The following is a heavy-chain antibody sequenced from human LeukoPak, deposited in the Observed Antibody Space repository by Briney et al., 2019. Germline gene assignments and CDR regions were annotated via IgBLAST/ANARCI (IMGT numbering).Heavy chain of an antibody. J-gene: IGHJ3*01. D-gene: IGHD2-8*01. V-gene: IGHV3-33*06. CDR2: TWQDGNK. CDR3: AKEWSAFDL. Sequence: GGSLRLSCAASGFTFSTSWMHWVRQAPGKGLEWVAVTWQDGNKAYADSVKGRFTISRDISKNTLFLQMNGLRGEDTAMYYCAKEWSAFDLWGQGTMVTVSS. CDR1: GFTFSTSW.